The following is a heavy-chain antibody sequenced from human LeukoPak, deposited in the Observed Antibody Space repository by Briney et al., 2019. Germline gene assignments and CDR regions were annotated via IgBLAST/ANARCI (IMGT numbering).Heavy chain of an antibody. CDR1: GGSISSSSYY. D-gene: IGHD3-10*01. J-gene: IGHJ4*02. Sequence: PSETLSLTCTVSGGSISSSSYYWGWIRQPPGKGLEWIGSIYYSGSTYYNPSLKSRVTISVDTSKNQFSLKLSSVTAADTAVYYCARAYYYGSGSPPGRWGQGTLVTVSS. CDR3: ARAYYYGSGSPPGR. CDR2: IYYSGST. V-gene: IGHV4-39*07.